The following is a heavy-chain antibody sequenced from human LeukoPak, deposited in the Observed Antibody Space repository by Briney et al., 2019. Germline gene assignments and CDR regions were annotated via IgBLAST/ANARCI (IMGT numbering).Heavy chain of an antibody. D-gene: IGHD1-26*01. V-gene: IGHV4-30-4*08. CDR1: GASISSGGYY. CDR2: ISYSGAT. Sequence: SQTLSLTCTVSGASISSGGYYWSWIRQPPGRGLEWVGYISYSGATYYNPSLKSRLVISIDTSKNQFSLRLSSATAADTAVYYCARAERPWELLDYWGQGTLVTVSS. J-gene: IGHJ4*02. CDR3: ARAERPWELLDY.